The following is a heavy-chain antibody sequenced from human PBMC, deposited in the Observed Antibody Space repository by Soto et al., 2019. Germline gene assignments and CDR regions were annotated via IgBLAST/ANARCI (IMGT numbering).Heavy chain of an antibody. Sequence: QVQLVESGGGVVQPGRSLRLSCAASGFTFSSYGMHWVRQAPGKGLEWVAVIWYDGSNKYYADSVKGRFTISRDNSKNTLYLQMNSLRAEDTAVYYCARDGGIAVAVLDYWGQGTLVTVSS. CDR2: IWYDGSNK. D-gene: IGHD6-19*01. CDR1: GFTFSSYG. CDR3: ARDGGIAVAVLDY. J-gene: IGHJ4*02. V-gene: IGHV3-33*01.